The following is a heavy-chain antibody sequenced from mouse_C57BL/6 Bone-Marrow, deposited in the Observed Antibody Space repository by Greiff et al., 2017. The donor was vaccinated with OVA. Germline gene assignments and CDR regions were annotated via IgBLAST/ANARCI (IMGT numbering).Heavy chain of an antibody. Sequence: QVQLKQSGSELRSPGSSVKLSCKDFDSEVFPIAYMSWVRQKPGHGFEWIGGILPSIGRTIYGEKFEDKATLDADTLSNTAYLELNSLTSEDSAIYYCARDSSGSGYYFDYWGQGTTLTVSS. D-gene: IGHD3-2*02. CDR3: ARDSSGSGYYFDY. CDR1: DSEVFPIAY. CDR2: ILPSIGRT. J-gene: IGHJ2*01. V-gene: IGHV15-2*01.